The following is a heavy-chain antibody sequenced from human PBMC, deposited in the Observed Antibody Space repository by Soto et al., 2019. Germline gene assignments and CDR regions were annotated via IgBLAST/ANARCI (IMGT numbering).Heavy chain of an antibody. CDR1: GLTVSSSY. CDR2: IYSAVST. D-gene: IGHD5-18*01. CDR3: ARAREPEYSSAISFDI. J-gene: IGHJ4*02. Sequence: GGSLRLSCAASGLTVSSSYMSWVRQAPGKGLQWVSVIYSAVSTYYANSVKGRFTISRDISTNMVYLQMSSLTDEDTAVYYCARAREPEYSSAISFDIWGQGALVTVSS. V-gene: IGHV3-53*01.